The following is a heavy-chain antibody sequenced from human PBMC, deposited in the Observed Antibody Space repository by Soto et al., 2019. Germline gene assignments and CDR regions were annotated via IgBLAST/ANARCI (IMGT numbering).Heavy chain of an antibody. J-gene: IGHJ5*02. CDR1: GGSISSGGYS. V-gene: IGHV4-30-2*01. D-gene: IGHD3-16*02. CDR2: IYHSGST. CDR3: ARATGYDYVWGSYRPTRTAGWFDP. Sequence: QLQLQESGSGLVKPSQTLSLTCAVSGGSISSGGYSWSWIRQPPGKGLEWIGYIYHSGSTYYNPSLKSRVTISVDRSKNQFSLKLSSVTAADTAVYYCARATGYDYVWGSYRPTRTAGWFDPWGQGTLVTVSS.